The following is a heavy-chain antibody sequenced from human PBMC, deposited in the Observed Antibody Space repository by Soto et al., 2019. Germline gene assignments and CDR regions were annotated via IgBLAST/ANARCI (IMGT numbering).Heavy chain of an antibody. CDR3: ARGWTEEQGDYYYYYGMDV. CDR1: GGTFSSYA. V-gene: IGHV1-69*01. D-gene: IGHD1-26*01. Sequence: QVQLVQSGAEVKKPGSSVKVSCKASGGTFSSYAISWVRQAPGQGLEWMGGIIPIFGTANYAQKFQGRVTITADESTSTAYMELSSLRTEDTAVYYCARGWTEEQGDYYYYYGMDVWGQGTTLTVSS. J-gene: IGHJ6*02. CDR2: IIPIFGTA.